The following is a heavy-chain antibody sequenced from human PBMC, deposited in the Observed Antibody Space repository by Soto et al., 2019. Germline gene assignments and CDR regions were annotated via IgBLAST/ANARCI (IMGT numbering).Heavy chain of an antibody. V-gene: IGHV4-31*03. CDR2: IYSTGST. Sequence: QVQLQESGPGLVKPSQTLSLSCTVSGGSVRSCGDSWNWIRQHPGKGLEWIGCIYSTGSTYYNPSLKIRVTISEDTSKNQFSLKLSSVTATDTAVYYCAREPLTWGQGILVTVSS. CDR3: AREPLT. J-gene: IGHJ4*02. CDR1: GGSVRSCGDS.